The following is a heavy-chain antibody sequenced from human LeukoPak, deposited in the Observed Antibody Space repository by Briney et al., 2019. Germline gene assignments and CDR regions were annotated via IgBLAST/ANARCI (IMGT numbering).Heavy chain of an antibody. CDR1: GFSFSRFG. CDR2: ISSTSGDV. D-gene: IGHD1-1*01. J-gene: IGHJ4*02. V-gene: IGHV3-21*05. Sequence: GGSLRLSCVASGFSFSRFGMNWVRQAPGKALEWVSHISSTSGDVYYADSVKGRFTISRDNAKNSLYLQMNSLRAEDTAVYYCARDSRTKRRYFDYWGQGTLVTVSS. CDR3: ARDSRTKRRYFDY.